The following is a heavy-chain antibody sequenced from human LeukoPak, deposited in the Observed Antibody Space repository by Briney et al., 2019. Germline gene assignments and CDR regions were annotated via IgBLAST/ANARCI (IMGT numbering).Heavy chain of an antibody. CDR1: GGSFSGYY. D-gene: IGHD3-22*01. CDR3: ARGRPGGYYDSSGYSFDY. CDR2: INHSGST. V-gene: IGHV4-34*01. Sequence: SETLSLTCAVYGGSFSGYYWSWIRQPPGKGLEWIGEINHSGSTNYNPSLKSRVTISVDTSKNQFSLKLSSVTAADTAVYYCARGRPGGYYDSSGYSFDYWGQGTLVTVSS. J-gene: IGHJ4*02.